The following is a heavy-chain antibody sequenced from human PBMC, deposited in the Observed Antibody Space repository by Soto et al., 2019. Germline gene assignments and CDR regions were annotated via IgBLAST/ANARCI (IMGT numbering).Heavy chain of an antibody. CDR3: VRDSARIVVVPRVDGDNGLDP. V-gene: IGHV3-11*05. CDR2: ISGSSDNI. D-gene: IGHD2-2*01. CDR1: GFTFSDYF. J-gene: IGHJ5*02. Sequence: GGSLRLSCAASGFTFSDYFMSWIRQAPGKGLEWVSFISGSSDNIKYADSVKGRFTISRDNAKNSLYLQMNSLRAEDTAVYYCVRDSARIVVVPRVDGDNGLDPWGQGTLVTVYS.